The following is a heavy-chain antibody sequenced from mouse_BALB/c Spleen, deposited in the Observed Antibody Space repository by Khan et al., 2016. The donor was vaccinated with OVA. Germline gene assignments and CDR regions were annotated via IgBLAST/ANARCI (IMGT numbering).Heavy chain of an antibody. CDR3: ARGGSSGPAWFAY. CDR2: IRYDGDS. J-gene: IGHJ3*01. D-gene: IGHD3-1*01. Sequence: VQLKESGPGLVKPSQSLSLTCSVTGYSITSGYFWNWIRQFPGNKLEWMGYIRYDGDSNYNPSLKNRISITRATSKNHFFLKLNSVTPEDTATYYCARGGSSGPAWFAYWGQGTLVTVSA. CDR1: GYSITSGYF. V-gene: IGHV3-6*02.